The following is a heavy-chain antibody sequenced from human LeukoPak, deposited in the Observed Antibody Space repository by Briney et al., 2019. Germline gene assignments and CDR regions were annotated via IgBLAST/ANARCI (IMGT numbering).Heavy chain of an antibody. Sequence: GGSLRLSCAASGFTFSSYWMSWVRQAPGKELEWVANIKQDGSEKYYVDSVKGRFTISRDNAKNSLYLQMNSLRAEDTAVYYCARGQDSSGYYYVIDYWDQGTLVTVSS. CDR2: IKQDGSEK. D-gene: IGHD3-22*01. J-gene: IGHJ4*02. CDR3: ARGQDSSGYYYVIDY. V-gene: IGHV3-7*01. CDR1: GFTFSSYW.